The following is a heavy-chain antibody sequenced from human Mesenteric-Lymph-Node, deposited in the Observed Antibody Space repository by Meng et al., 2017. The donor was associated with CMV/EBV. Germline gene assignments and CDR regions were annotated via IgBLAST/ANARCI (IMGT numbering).Heavy chain of an antibody. CDR3: ARDLAAAGYCYYYGMDV. CDR2: ISYDGSNK. Sequence: GESLKISCAASGFTFSSYAMHWVRQAPGKGLGWVAVISYDGSNKYYADSVKGRFTISRDNSKNTLYLQMNSLRAEDTAVYYCARDLAAAGYCYYYGMDVWGQGTTVTVSS. CDR1: GFTFSSYA. V-gene: IGHV3-30-3*01. J-gene: IGHJ6*02. D-gene: IGHD6-13*01.